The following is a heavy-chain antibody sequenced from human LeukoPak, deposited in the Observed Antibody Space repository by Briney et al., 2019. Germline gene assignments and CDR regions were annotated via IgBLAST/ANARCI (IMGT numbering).Heavy chain of an antibody. V-gene: IGHV4-34*01. CDR1: GGSFSGYY. D-gene: IGHD2-15*01. CDR2: INHSGST. Sequence: SETLSLTCAVYGGSFSGYYWSWIRQPPGKGLEWIGEINHSGSTNYNPSLKSRVTISVDTSKNQFSLKLSSVPAADTAVYYCAREVRRIRTHGVYYMDVWGKGTTVTVSS. J-gene: IGHJ6*03. CDR3: AREVRRIRTHGVYYMDV.